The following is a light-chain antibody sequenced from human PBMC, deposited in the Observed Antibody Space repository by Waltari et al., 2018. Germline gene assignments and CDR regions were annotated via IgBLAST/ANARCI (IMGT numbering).Light chain of an antibody. Sequence: SYVLTQPPSVSVAPGKTARITCVGTNTGSKTVHWYQQKPGQAPVLVIYDDSDRPSGIPERFSGSNSGNTATLTISRVEAGDEADYYCQVWDSSSDLVVFGGGTKLTVL. CDR3: QVWDSSSDLVV. CDR2: DDS. CDR1: NTGSKT. V-gene: IGLV3-21*04. J-gene: IGLJ2*01.